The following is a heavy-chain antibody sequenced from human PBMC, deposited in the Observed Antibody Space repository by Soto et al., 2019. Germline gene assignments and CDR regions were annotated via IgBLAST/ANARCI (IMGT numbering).Heavy chain of an antibody. J-gene: IGHJ4*02. CDR1: GFTFSNAW. CDR2: IKSKTDCGTT. Sequence: EVQLVESGGGLVKPGGSLRLSCAASGFTFSNAWMNWVRQAPGEGLEWGGRIKSKTDCGTTDYAAPVKGRFTISRDDSKNTLYLQMNSLKPEDTAVYYCTTDLTYYYDSSGRDYWGQGTLVTVSS. V-gene: IGHV3-15*07. CDR3: TTDLTYYYDSSGRDY. D-gene: IGHD3-22*01.